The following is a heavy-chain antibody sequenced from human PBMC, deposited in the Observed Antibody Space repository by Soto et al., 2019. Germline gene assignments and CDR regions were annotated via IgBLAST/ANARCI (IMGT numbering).Heavy chain of an antibody. CDR2: INPNSGGI. CDR3: ARVYYYDSRLDFDP. V-gene: IGHV1-2*02. CDR1: GFTFTGYY. J-gene: IGHJ5*02. D-gene: IGHD3-22*01. Sequence: ASVKVSCKASGFTFTGYYIHWVRQAPGQGLEWMGWINPNSGGINYAQNFQGRVTMTRDTSSNTAYMELSRLRSDDTAVYYCARVYYYDSRLDFDPWGQGTLVTVSS.